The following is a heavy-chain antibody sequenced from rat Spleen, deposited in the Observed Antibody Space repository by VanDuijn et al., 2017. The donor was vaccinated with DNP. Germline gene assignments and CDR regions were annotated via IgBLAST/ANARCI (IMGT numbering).Heavy chain of an antibody. D-gene: IGHD4-3*01. CDR3: ARSDNSGSKWNY. J-gene: IGHJ2*01. CDR2: INSEGST. CDR1: GYSITSSYR. Sequence: EVQLQESGPGLVKTSQSLSLTCSVTGYSITSSYRWNWIRKFPGNKLEWMGYINSEGSTYYNPSLKSRISITRDTSKNQFFLQVNSVTTEDTATYYCARSDNSGSKWNYWGHGVMVTVSS. V-gene: IGHV3-3*01.